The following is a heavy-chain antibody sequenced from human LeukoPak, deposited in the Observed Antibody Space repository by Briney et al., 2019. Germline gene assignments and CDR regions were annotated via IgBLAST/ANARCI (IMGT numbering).Heavy chain of an antibody. Sequence: ASVKVSCKASGYTFTSNDINWVRQATGQGLEWMGWMNPNSGNTGYAQKFQGRVTMTRNTSISTAYMELSSLRSEDTAVYYCARGLHYDFWSGYPYYYYYGMDVWGQGTTVTVSS. CDR3: ARGLHYDFWSGYPYYYYYGMDV. J-gene: IGHJ6*02. V-gene: IGHV1-8*01. CDR1: GYTFTSND. CDR2: MNPNSGNT. D-gene: IGHD3-3*01.